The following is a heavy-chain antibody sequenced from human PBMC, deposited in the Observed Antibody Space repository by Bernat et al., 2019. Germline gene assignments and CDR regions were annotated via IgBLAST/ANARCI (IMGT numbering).Heavy chain of an antibody. D-gene: IGHD3-16*01. V-gene: IGHV3-48*01. CDR1: VFTFSRYS. CDR3: ARGGGAFDI. J-gene: IGHJ3*02. CDR2: ISSSSSTI. Sequence: EVQLVESGGGLVQPGGSLRLSCAASVFTFSRYSMNWVRQAPGQGLEWGSYISSSSSTIYYADSVKGRFTISRDNAKNSLYLQMNSLRAEDTAVYYCARGGGAFDIWGQGTMVTVSS.